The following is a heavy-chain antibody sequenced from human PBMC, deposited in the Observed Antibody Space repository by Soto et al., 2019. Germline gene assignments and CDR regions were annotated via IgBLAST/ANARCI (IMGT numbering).Heavy chain of an antibody. CDR1: GGSISSYY. V-gene: IGHV4-59*08. CDR2: IYYSGRT. CDR3: ARQGSYSLRD. Sequence: QVQLQESGPGLVKPSETLSLTCTVSGGSISSYYWSWIRQPPGKGLERIGYIYYSGRTNYNPSHKSRVPISVDPSKNQFPLKLSPVTAADTAVYYCARQGSYSLRDWGQGTLVTVSS. J-gene: IGHJ4*02. D-gene: IGHD1-26*01.